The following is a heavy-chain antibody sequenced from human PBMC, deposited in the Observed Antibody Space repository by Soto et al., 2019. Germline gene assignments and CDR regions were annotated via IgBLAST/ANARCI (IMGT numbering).Heavy chain of an antibody. CDR1: GFTFSGYA. CDR2: ISGSGGST. D-gene: IGHD6-13*01. V-gene: IGHV3-23*01. J-gene: IGHJ6*02. Sequence: GGSLRLSCAASGFTFSGYAMSWVRQAPGKGLEWVSAISGSGGSTYYADSVKGRFTISRDNSKNTLYLQMNSLRAEDTAVYYCAKGDSSSYYYYGMDVWGQGTTVTVSS. CDR3: AKGDSSSYYYYGMDV.